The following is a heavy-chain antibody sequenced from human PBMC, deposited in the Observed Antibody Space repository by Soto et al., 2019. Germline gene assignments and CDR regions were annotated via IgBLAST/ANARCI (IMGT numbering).Heavy chain of an antibody. CDR1: GYSFTSYW. CDR2: IYPGDSDT. Sequence: GESLKISCKGSGYSFTSYWIGWVRQMPGKGLEWMGIIYPGDSDTRYSPSFQGQVTISADKSISTAYLQWSSLKASDTAMYYCARQEWELPRGYYFDYWGQGTLVTVSS. CDR3: ARQEWELPRGYYFDY. V-gene: IGHV5-51*01. D-gene: IGHD1-26*01. J-gene: IGHJ4*02.